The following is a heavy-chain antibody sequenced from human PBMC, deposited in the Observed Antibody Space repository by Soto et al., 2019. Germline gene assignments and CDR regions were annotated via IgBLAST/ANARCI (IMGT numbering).Heavy chain of an antibody. V-gene: IGHV1-18*01. CDR1: GYTFTSYG. CDR3: ARDTYYYDSSGPPDP. CDR2: ISAYNGNT. D-gene: IGHD3-22*01. J-gene: IGHJ5*02. Sequence: GASVKVSCKASGYTFTSYGISWVRQAPGQGLEWMGWISAYNGNTNYAQKLQGRVTMTTDTSTSTAYMELRSLRSDDTAVYYCARDTYYYDSSGPPDPWGQGTLDTVSS.